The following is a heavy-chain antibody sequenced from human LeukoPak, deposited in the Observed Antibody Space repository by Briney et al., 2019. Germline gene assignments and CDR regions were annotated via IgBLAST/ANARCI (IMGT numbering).Heavy chain of an antibody. Sequence: GGSLRLSCAASGFTFSSYAMHWVRQAPGKGLEWVALISYDESDKYYADFVKGRFAISRDNFKNTLYLQMNSLRAEDTAVYYCARDRGTTPKYYYGTDVWGQGTTVAVSS. V-gene: IGHV3-30*09. CDR3: ARDRGTTPKYYYGTDV. CDR2: ISYDESDK. D-gene: IGHD2-2*01. CDR1: GFTFSSYA. J-gene: IGHJ6*02.